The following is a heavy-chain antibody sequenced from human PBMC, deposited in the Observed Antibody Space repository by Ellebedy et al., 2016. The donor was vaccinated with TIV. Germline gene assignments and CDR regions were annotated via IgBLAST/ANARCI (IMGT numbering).Heavy chain of an antibody. J-gene: IGHJ5*02. Sequence: SETLSLTXTVSGGSISSYYWSWIRQPPGKGLEWIGYIYYSGSTNYNPSLKSRVTISVDTSKNQFSLKLSSVTAADTAVYYCARARGLGYCSSTSCYEAPRWFDPWGQGTLVTVSS. D-gene: IGHD2-2*01. CDR3: ARARGLGYCSSTSCYEAPRWFDP. V-gene: IGHV4-59*12. CDR1: GGSISSYY. CDR2: IYYSGST.